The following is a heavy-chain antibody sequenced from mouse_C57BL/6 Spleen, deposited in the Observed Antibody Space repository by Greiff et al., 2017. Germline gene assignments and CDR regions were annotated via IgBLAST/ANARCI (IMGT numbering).Heavy chain of an antibody. CDR3: AGYDGYSDY. CDR1: GYTFTSYW. D-gene: IGHD2-3*01. Sequence: VKLVESGAELVKPGASVKLSCKASGYTFTSYWMHWVKQRPGQGLEWIGMIHPNSGSTNYNEKFKSKATLTVDKSSSTAYMQLSSLTSEDSAVYYCAGYDGYSDYWGQGTTLTVSS. CDR2: IHPNSGST. J-gene: IGHJ2*01. V-gene: IGHV1-64*01.